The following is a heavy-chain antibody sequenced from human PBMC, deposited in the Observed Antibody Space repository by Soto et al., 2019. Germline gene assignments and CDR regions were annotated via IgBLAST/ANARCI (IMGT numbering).Heavy chain of an antibody. D-gene: IGHD4-17*01. CDR3: ATDDMTTVTHGPYYYYYYGMDV. CDR2: ISYDGSNK. J-gene: IGHJ6*02. Sequence: GGSLRLSCAASGFTFSSYGMHWVRQAPGKGLEWVAVISYDGSNKYYADSVKGRFTISRDNSKNTLYLQMNSLRAEDTAVYYCATDDMTTVTHGPYYYYYYGMDVWGQGTXVTVSS. CDR1: GFTFSSYG. V-gene: IGHV3-30*03.